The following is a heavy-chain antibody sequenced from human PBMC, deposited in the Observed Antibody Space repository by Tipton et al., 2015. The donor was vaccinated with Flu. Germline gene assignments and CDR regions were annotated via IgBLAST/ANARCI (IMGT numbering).Heavy chain of an antibody. CDR2: IYDSGST. J-gene: IGHJ4*02. CDR1: GGSISSFY. Sequence: LRLSCTVSGGSISSFYWSWIRQPPGKGLEWIGNIYDSGSTDYNPSLKSRVTISVDTSKNQFSLKLTSVTAADAAVYYCARTGNWGFDFWGQGTLVTVSS. D-gene: IGHD7-27*01. V-gene: IGHV4-59*01. CDR3: ARTGNWGFDF.